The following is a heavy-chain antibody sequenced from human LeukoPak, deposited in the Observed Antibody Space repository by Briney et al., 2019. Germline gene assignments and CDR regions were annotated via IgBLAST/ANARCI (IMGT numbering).Heavy chain of an antibody. J-gene: IGHJ3*02. CDR3: ASSPYYDTLTGTHGAFDI. D-gene: IGHD3-9*01. Sequence: GRSLRLSCAASGFTFSSYAMHWVRQAPGKGLEWVAVISYDGSNKYYADSVKGRFTISRDNSKNTLYLQMNSLRAEDTAVYYCASSPYYDTLTGTHGAFDIWGQGTMVTVSS. V-gene: IGHV3-30-3*01. CDR2: ISYDGSNK. CDR1: GFTFSSYA.